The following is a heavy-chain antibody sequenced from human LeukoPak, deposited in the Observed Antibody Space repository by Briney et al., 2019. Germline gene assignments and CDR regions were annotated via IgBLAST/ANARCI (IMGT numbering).Heavy chain of an antibody. CDR1: GGSFSGYY. D-gene: IGHD6-13*01. Sequence: SETLSLTCAVYGGSFSGYYWSWIRQPPGKGLEWIGEINHSGSTNYNPSLKSRVTISVDTSKNQFSLKLSSVTAADTAVYYCARGYSSSWYWWFDPWGRGTLVTVSS. CDR2: INHSGST. V-gene: IGHV4-34*01. J-gene: IGHJ5*02. CDR3: ARGYSSSWYWWFDP.